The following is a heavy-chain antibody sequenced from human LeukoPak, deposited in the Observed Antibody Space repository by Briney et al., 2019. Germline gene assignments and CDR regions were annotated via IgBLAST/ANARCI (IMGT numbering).Heavy chain of an antibody. CDR2: IDWDDDK. D-gene: IGHD3-16*01. J-gene: IGHJ3*02. CDR3: ARILSVGDRGFDAFDI. V-gene: IGHV2-70*01. CDR1: GFSLSTTGMC. Sequence: SGPTLVNPTQTLTLTCTFSGFSLSTTGMCVAWIRQPPGKALEWLALIDWDDDKFYSTPLKTRLTISKDTSKNQVVLTMTSMDPVDTATYYCARILSVGDRGFDAFDIWGPGTMVTVSS.